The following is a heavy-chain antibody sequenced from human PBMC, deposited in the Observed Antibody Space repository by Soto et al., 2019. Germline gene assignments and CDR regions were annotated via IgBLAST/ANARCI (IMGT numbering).Heavy chain of an antibody. CDR3: VREAPCRNGVCKFDY. CDR2: ISSSGSTI. V-gene: IGHV3-48*03. D-gene: IGHD2-8*01. CDR1: GFTFSPYE. Sequence: GGSLRLSCAAPGFTFSPYEMSWVRQAPGKGLEWVSYISSSGSTIHYADSVKGRFSISRDNAKKSLFLQMNSLRAEDTAVYYCVREAPCRNGVCKFDYWGRGSLVTVSS. J-gene: IGHJ4*02.